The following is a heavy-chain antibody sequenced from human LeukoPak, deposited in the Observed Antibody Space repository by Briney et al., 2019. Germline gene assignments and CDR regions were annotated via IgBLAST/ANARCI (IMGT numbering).Heavy chain of an antibody. Sequence: SETLSLTCTVSGGSISSYYWSWIRQPAGKGLEWIGRIYTSGSTNYNPSLKSRVTMSVDTSKNQFSLKLSSVTAADTAVYYCARALIVVVPAASDAFDTWGQGTMVTVSS. V-gene: IGHV4-4*07. CDR3: ARALIVVVPAASDAFDT. CDR2: IYTSGST. J-gene: IGHJ3*02. D-gene: IGHD2-2*01. CDR1: GGSISSYY.